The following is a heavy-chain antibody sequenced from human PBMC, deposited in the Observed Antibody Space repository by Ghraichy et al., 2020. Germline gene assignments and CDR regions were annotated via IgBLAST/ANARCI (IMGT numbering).Heavy chain of an antibody. Sequence: ASVKVSCKASGYTFTNYALHWVRQAPGQRLEWMGWINAGNGNTKYSQRFQGRGTITRDTSASTVYLELSSLRYEDTAVYHCARDRSGSYYMDVWGKGTTVTVPS. V-gene: IGHV1-3*01. CDR1: GYTFTNYA. J-gene: IGHJ6*03. CDR2: INAGNGNT. CDR3: ARDRSGSYYMDV. D-gene: IGHD6-25*01.